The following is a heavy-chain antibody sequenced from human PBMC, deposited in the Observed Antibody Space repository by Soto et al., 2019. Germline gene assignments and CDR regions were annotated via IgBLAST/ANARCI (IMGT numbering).Heavy chain of an antibody. D-gene: IGHD3-3*01. CDR1: GYTFTSYD. J-gene: IGHJ6*02. Sequence: HVQLVQSGAEVKKAGASVKVSCKASGYTFTSYDINWVRQATGQGLEWMGWMNPNSGNTGYAQKFQGRVTMTRNTSISTAYMELSSLRSEDTAVYYCARVLSWASYYDFWSGYYNYYYYGMDVWGQGTTVTVSS. V-gene: IGHV1-8*01. CDR2: MNPNSGNT. CDR3: ARVLSWASYYDFWSGYYNYYYYGMDV.